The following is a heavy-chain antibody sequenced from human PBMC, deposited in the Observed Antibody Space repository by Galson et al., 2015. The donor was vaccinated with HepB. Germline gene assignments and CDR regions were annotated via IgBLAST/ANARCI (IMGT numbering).Heavy chain of an antibody. V-gene: IGHV3-30-3*01. CDR1: GFTFSRYS. CDR2: ISYDGSRQ. D-gene: IGHD3-16*01. CDR3: ARDWGTGTGI. Sequence: SLRLSCAASGFTFSRYSMDWVRQAPGNGLEWVAAISYDGSRQYYADSVKGRFTISRDNSRNTLYLQMDSLRAEDTAVYYCARDWGTGTGIWGQGTMVTVSS. J-gene: IGHJ3*02.